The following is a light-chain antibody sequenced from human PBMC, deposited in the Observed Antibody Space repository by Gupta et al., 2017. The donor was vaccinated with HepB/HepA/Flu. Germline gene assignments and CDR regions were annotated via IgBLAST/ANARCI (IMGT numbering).Light chain of an antibody. Sequence: EIVMTQSPLSLPVNPGEPASISCRSSQSLMYSDGHNYLGWYLQKPGQSPQILIYLGSNRASGVPDRFSGSGSGTDFTLKISRVEAEDVGVYYCMQTLQSPLTFGPGTQVEIK. CDR2: LGS. V-gene: IGKV2-28*01. CDR3: MQTLQSPLT. CDR1: QSLMYSDGHNY. J-gene: IGKJ1*01.